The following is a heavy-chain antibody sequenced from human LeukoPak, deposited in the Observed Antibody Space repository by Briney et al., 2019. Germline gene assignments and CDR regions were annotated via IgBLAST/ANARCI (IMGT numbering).Heavy chain of an antibody. CDR2: VNSDGSST. J-gene: IGHJ4*02. Sequence: PGGSLRLSCAASGFTFSSYWMHWVRQAPGKGLVWVSRVNSDGSSTSYADSVKGRFTISRDNAKNTLYLQMNSLRAEDTAVYYCAREGPIRPLDYWGQGTLVTVSS. V-gene: IGHV3-74*01. D-gene: IGHD5-24*01. CDR1: GFTFSSYW. CDR3: AREGPIRPLDY.